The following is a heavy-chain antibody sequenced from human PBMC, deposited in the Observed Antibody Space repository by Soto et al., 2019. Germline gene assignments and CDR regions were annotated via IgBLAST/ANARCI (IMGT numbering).Heavy chain of an antibody. V-gene: IGHV1-69*13. D-gene: IGHD6-13*01. CDR2: IIPFFGTT. CDR3: ARGGYSSTWSNLLDRSGLDV. CDR1: GDTSTSYV. Sequence: SVKVSCKASGDTSTSYVISWVRQAPGQGLEWMGGIIPFFGTTEYAQKFQGRVTITADESTNTAYMELSSLKSEDTAVYYCARGGYSSTWSNLLDRSGLDVWGQGTTVTVSS. J-gene: IGHJ6*02.